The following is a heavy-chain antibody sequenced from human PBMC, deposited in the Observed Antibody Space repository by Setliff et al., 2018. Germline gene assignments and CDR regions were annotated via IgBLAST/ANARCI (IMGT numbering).Heavy chain of an antibody. Sequence: TSETLSLTCTVSGGSISSSSYYWGWIRQPPGKGLEWIGSIYYRGSTYYNPSLKSRVTISVDTSKNQFSLKLSSVTAADTAVYYCARELYYYMDVWGKGTTVTVSS. V-gene: IGHV4-39*07. J-gene: IGHJ6*03. CDR2: IYYRGST. CDR1: GGSISSSSYY. CDR3: ARELYYYMDV.